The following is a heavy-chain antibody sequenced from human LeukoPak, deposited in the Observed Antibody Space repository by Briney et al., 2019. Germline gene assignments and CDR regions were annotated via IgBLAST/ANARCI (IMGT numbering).Heavy chain of an antibody. CDR1: GYIFTTYA. CDR2: ISVYNGDT. Sequence: ASVKVSCKASGYIFTTYAISWVRQAPGQGLEWMGWISVYNGDTNYAQNLQGRVTMTTDTSTSKAYMELRSLRSDDTAVYYCARDGLGTAVDYWGQGTLVSVSS. D-gene: IGHD6-13*01. V-gene: IGHV1-18*01. J-gene: IGHJ4*02. CDR3: ARDGLGTAVDY.